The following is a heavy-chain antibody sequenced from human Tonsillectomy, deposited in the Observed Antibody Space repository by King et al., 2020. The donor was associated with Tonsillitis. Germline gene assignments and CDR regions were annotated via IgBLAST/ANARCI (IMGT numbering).Heavy chain of an antibody. V-gene: IGHV1-2*02. CDR2: INPKSGGT. CDR3: ARGIGGFDY. CDR1: GYTFTGYY. D-gene: IGHD3-3*01. J-gene: IGHJ4*02. Sequence: QLVQSGAEVKKPGASVTVSCKASGYTFTGYYMHWVRQAPGQGLEWMGWINPKSGGTNYAQKFQGRVTMTRDTSISTAYMDLSRLRSDDTAVYYCARGIGGFDYWGQGTLVTVSS.